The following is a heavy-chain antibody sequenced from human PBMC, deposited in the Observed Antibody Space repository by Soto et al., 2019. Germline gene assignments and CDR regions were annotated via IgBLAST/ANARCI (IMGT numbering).Heavy chain of an antibody. CDR2: ILHDGNNK. Sequence: QVQLVESGGGVVQPVRSLRLSCAASGFTFSNYIMHWVRQAPGKGLEWVAIILHDGNNKYYADSVKGRFTISRDNSKNTLYLQMNSLRTEDTAIYYRARDDEGGSYCDLGYWGQGTLVTVSS. J-gene: IGHJ4*02. CDR1: GFTFSNYI. CDR3: ARDDEGGSYCDLGY. D-gene: IGHD3-10*01. V-gene: IGHV3-30-3*01.